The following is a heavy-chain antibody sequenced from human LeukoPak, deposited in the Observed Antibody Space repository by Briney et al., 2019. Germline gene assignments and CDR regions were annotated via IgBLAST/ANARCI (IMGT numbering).Heavy chain of an antibody. CDR2: ISSSSSTI. CDR3: ARGGGYSFGPTELDF. V-gene: IGHV3-21*04. CDR1: GFTFSSYS. D-gene: IGHD5-12*01. J-gene: IGHJ4*02. Sequence: SGGSLRLSCAASGFTFSSYSMNWVRQAPGKGLEWVSSISSSSSTIYYADSVKGRFTISRDNAKNSVYLQMNGLRAEDTAVYYCARGGGYSFGPTELDFWGQGTLVTVSS.